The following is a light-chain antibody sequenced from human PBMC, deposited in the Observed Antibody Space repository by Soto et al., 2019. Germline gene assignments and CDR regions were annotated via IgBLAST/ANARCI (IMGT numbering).Light chain of an antibody. CDR1: QSVSSN. CDR2: GAS. V-gene: IGKV3-15*01. J-gene: IGKJ2*01. Sequence: EIVMTQSPATLSVSPGERATLSCRASQSVSSNLAWYQQKPGQAPRLLIYGASTRATGIPVRFSGSGSGTEFTLTISSLQSEDFAVYCCQQYNNWPPTFGQGTKLQIK. CDR3: QQYNNWPPT.